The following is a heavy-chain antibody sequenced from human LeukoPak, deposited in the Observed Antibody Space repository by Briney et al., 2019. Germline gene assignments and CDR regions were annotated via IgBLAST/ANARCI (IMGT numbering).Heavy chain of an antibody. D-gene: IGHD3-22*01. CDR2: IYTSGST. CDR1: GGSISSGSYY. V-gene: IGHV4-61*02. CDR3: ARGDYYDSSGYYYYFDY. J-gene: IGHJ4*02. Sequence: SETLSLTCTVSGGSISSGSYYWSWIRQPAGKGLEWIGRIYTSGSTYYNPSLKGRVTISVDTSKNQFSLKLSSVTAADTAVYYCARGDYYDSSGYYYYFDYWGQGTLVTVSS.